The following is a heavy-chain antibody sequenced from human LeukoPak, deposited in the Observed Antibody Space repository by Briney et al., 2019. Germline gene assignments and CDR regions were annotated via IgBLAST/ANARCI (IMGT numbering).Heavy chain of an antibody. V-gene: IGHV3-30*04. J-gene: IGHJ4*02. D-gene: IGHD5-24*01. CDR2: ISYDGSNK. CDR3: AKDLGYNDDY. Sequence: QSGGSLRLSCAASGFTFSSYAMHWVRQAPGKGLEWVAVISYDGSNKYYADSVKGRFTISRDNSKNTLYLQMNSLRTEDTAVYYCAKDLGYNDDYWGQGTLVTVSS. CDR1: GFTFSSYA.